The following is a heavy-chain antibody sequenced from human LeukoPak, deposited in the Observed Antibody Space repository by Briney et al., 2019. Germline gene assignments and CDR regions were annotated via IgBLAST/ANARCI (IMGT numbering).Heavy chain of an antibody. J-gene: IGHJ4*02. CDR1: GFTFSSYA. CDR2: ISGSGGST. Sequence: PGGSLRLSCAASGFTFSSYAMSWVRQAPGKGLEWVSAISGSGGSTYYADSVKGRFTISRDNSKNTLYLQMNSLRAEDTAVYYCAGQLPRYSSGWYKSSKHPFDYWGQGTLVTVSS. V-gene: IGHV3-23*01. D-gene: IGHD6-19*01. CDR3: AGQLPRYSSGWYKSSKHPFDY.